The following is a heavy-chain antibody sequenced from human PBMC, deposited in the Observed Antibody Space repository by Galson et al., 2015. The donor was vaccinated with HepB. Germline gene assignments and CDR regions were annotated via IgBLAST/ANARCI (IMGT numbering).Heavy chain of an antibody. CDR3: AKGRWFGELLADY. Sequence: SLRLSCAASGFTFSSYAMSWVRQAPGKGLEWVSSISGSGGSTYYADSVKGRFTISRDNSKNTLYLQMYSLRAEDTAIYYCAKGRWFGELLADYWGQGTLVTVSS. D-gene: IGHD3-10*01. J-gene: IGHJ4*02. CDR2: ISGSGGST. V-gene: IGHV3-23*01. CDR1: GFTFSSYA.